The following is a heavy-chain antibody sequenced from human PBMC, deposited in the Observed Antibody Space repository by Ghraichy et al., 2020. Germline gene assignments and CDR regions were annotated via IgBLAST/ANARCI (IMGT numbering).Heavy chain of an antibody. CDR2: MHNNGNT. V-gene: IGHV4-59*08. D-gene: IGHD1-1*01. CDR1: RGSISSYY. J-gene: IGHJ5*01. CDR3: ARHAWTGLSDPSIFDS. Sequence: ESLNISCTVSRGSISSYYWSWIRQPPGEGLEWVGYMHNNGNTDQNPSLKRRVTMSLDTSKNQFSLKLRSVTAADTATYYCARHAWTGLSDPSIFDSWGQGTLVTVSS.